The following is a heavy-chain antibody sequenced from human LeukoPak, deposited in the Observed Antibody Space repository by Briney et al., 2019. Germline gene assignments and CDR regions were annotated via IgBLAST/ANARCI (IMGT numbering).Heavy chain of an antibody. CDR1: GGSISSSSYY. CDR2: IYYSGST. Sequence: SETLSLTCTVSGGSISSSSYYWGWIRQPPGKGLEWIGYIYYSGSTNYNPSLKSRVTISVDTSKNQFSLKLSSVTAADTAVYYCARSRYDYGSGSYTWFDPWGQGTLVTVSS. J-gene: IGHJ5*02. D-gene: IGHD3-10*01. CDR3: ARSRYDYGSGSYTWFDP. V-gene: IGHV4-61*05.